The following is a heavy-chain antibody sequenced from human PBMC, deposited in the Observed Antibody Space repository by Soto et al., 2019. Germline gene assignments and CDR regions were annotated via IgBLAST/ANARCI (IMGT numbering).Heavy chain of an antibody. V-gene: IGHV3-21*01. CDR1: GFILSDYS. CDR3: ARGYSSGWFPLDY. J-gene: IGHJ4*02. D-gene: IGHD6-19*01. Sequence: GGSLRLSCAASGFILSDYSMNWVRQAPGKGLEWVSSISSGSSYMYYADSVKGRLTISRDNAKNSLYLQMNSLRAEDTAVYYCARGYSSGWFPLDYWGQGTLVTVSS. CDR2: ISSGSSYM.